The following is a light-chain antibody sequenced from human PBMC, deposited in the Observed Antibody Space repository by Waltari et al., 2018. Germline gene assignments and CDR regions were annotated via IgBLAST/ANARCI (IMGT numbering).Light chain of an antibody. V-gene: IGKV3-11*01. CDR2: DAF. CDR1: QNVNSY. Sequence: ELVWAQSAATVALSRGERATHSCRASQNVNSYLIWYQPKPGQAPRLLIYDAFNRATGAPARISGYEARTVYTCAISSLKREEFDHRSVQRRTKWPITFGEGTRVK. J-gene: IGKJ5*01. CDR3: QRRTKWPIT.